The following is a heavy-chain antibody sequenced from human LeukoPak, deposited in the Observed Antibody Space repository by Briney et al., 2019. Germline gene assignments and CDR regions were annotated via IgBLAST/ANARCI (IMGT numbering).Heavy chain of an antibody. CDR1: GFTVSNNF. V-gene: IGHV3-74*01. CDR3: ARHLNYYLDY. J-gene: IGHJ4*02. CDR2: ISSDGSIT. Sequence: GGSLRLSCAASGFTVSNNFMNWVRQAPGKGLVWVSRISSDGSITGYADSVKGRFTISRDNAKNTLYLQMNSLRAEDTAVYYCARHLNYYLDYWGQGTLVTVSS. D-gene: IGHD3-10*01.